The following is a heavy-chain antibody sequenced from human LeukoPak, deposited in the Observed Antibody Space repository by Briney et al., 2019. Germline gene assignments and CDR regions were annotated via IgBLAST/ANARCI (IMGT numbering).Heavy chain of an antibody. CDR1: GFIFSDVW. CDR3: TADTPSSSSQAFDH. J-gene: IGHJ4*02. CDR2: IKRKSDGETS. D-gene: IGHD6-19*01. Sequence: PGGSLRLSCAASGFIFSDVWMNWVRQAPGKGLEWVGRIKRKSDGETSAYAAPVKGRFTISSDDSKNTLFLQMNSLKTEDTAMYYCTADTPSSSSQAFDHWGQGTLVTVSS. V-gene: IGHV3-15*07.